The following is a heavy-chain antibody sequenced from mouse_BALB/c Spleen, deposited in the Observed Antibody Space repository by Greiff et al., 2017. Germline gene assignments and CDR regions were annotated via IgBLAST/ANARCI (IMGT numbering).Heavy chain of an antibody. CDR1: GFSLTSYG. Sequence: QVQLKESGPGLVQPSQSLSITCTVSGFSLTSYGVHWVRQSPGKGLEWLGVIWSGGSTDYNAAFISRLSISKDNSKSQVFFKMNSLQANDTAIYYCASLLLRSAGDAMDYWGQGTSVTVSS. V-gene: IGHV2-2*02. J-gene: IGHJ4*01. CDR3: ASLLLRSAGDAMDY. D-gene: IGHD1-1*01. CDR2: IWSGGST.